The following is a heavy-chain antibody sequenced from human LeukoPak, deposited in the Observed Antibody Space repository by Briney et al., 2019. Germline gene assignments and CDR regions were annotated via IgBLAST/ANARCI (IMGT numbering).Heavy chain of an antibody. V-gene: IGHV4-59*08. Sequence: PSETLSLTCTVSGGSISGYYWSWIRQPPGKELEWIGYVHYSGTTNYNPPLKSRVTISVDSSNNRFSLKLSSVTAADTAVYYCTRHAPAVIGWPFDYWGQGALVTVSS. J-gene: IGHJ4*02. CDR3: TRHAPAVIGWPFDY. D-gene: IGHD3-22*01. CDR1: GGSISGYY. CDR2: VHYSGTT.